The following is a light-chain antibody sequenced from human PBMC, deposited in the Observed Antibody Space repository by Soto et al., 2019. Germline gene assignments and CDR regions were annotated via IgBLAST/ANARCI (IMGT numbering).Light chain of an antibody. CDR2: GAS. CDR1: QSVDSN. Sequence: EIEMTQSPATLSVSPGETTTLSCRASQSVDSNVAWYQQKGGQAPRLLISGASSRATGIPARFRANGSGTEFTLTISGLQSEDFAIYYCQQYHTWPSFGQGTKVQIK. CDR3: QQYHTWPS. V-gene: IGKV3-15*01. J-gene: IGKJ2*01.